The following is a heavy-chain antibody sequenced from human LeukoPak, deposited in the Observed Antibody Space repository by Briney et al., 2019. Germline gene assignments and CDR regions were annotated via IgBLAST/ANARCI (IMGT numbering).Heavy chain of an antibody. D-gene: IGHD2-21*01. CDR3: ARDGLWPRPSAFDI. CDR2: ISSSSSYI. J-gene: IGHJ3*02. CDR1: GFTFSSYG. Sequence: PGGSLRLSCAASGFTFSSYGMNWVRQAPGKGLEWVSSISSSSSYIYYADSVKGRFTISRDNAKNSLYLQMNSLRAEDTAVYYCARDGLWPRPSAFDIWGQGTMVTVSS. V-gene: IGHV3-21*01.